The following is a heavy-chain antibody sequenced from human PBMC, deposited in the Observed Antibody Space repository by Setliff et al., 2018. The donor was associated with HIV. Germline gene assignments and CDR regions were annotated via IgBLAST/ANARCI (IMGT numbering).Heavy chain of an antibody. V-gene: IGHV1-2*06. CDR2: INPNSGDT. D-gene: IGHD6-13*01. Sequence: ASVKVSCKASGYTFTGYYVHWVRQAPGQGLEWVERINPNSGDTNYAQKFQGRVTMTRDTSISTAYMELSRLRSDDTAVYYCARRGRQQSDAFDIWGQGTMVTVSS. CDR3: ARRGRQQSDAFDI. CDR1: GYTFTGYY. J-gene: IGHJ3*02.